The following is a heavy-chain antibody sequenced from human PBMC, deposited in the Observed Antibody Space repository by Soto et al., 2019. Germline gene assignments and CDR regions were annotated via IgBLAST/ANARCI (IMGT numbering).Heavy chain of an antibody. D-gene: IGHD1-20*01. CDR2: INHSGIT. V-gene: IGHV4-34*01. Sequence: SETLSLTCTVSGGSFSGYFWTWIRQPPGKGLEWLAEINHSGITNYNPSVESRVSMSVDTSKNQFSLRLYSVTAADTAVYYCVRGPYNYDSRYFDYWGQGTLVTVS. CDR3: VRGPYNYDSRYFDY. CDR1: GGSFSGYF. J-gene: IGHJ4*02.